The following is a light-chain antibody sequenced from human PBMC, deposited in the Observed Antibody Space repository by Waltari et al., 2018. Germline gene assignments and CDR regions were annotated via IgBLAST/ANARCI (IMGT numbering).Light chain of an antibody. V-gene: IGKV3-15*01. CDR1: QSVSTN. J-gene: IGKJ2*01. Sequence: EIVMTQSPVTLSVSPGERATLPCRASQSVSTNLAWYRQRPGQAPRLLMYSASTRASGLPARFSGSGSGTEFTLTISSLHSEDFAVYYCQQYNDWPPTFGQGTKLEI. CDR3: QQYNDWPPT. CDR2: SAS.